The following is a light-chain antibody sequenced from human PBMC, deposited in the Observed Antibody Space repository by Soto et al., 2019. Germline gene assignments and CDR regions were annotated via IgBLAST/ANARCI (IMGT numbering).Light chain of an antibody. Sequence: ELVLTQSSGTLSLSPGERATLSCRANESVRNNSLAWYQQQPGQPPRLLIFGASSRATGIPDRITGIGSGADFSLTISRLEPADFAVYFCHHYGYGADTFGQGTKLEIK. CDR3: HHYGYGADT. CDR1: ESVRNNS. J-gene: IGKJ2*01. V-gene: IGKV3-20*01. CDR2: GAS.